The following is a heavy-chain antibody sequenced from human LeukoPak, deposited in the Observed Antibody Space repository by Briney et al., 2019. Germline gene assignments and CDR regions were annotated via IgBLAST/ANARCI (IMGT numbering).Heavy chain of an antibody. CDR3: ARDPDSSGWSSFEY. V-gene: IGHV3-74*01. D-gene: IGHD6-19*01. CDR1: GFTFSRYW. J-gene: IGHJ4*02. CDR2: INSDGRST. Sequence: GGSLRLSCAASGFTFSRYWMHWVRQAPGKGLVWVSRINSDGRSTNYADSVKGRFTISRDNAKNTLYLQMNTLRAEDTAVYYCARDPDSSGWSSFEYWGQGTLVTVSS.